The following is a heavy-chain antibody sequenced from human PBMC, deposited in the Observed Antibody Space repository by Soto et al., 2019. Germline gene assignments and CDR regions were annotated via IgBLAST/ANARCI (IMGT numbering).Heavy chain of an antibody. CDR1: GYTFTSYD. Sequence: QVQLVQSGAEVKKPGASVKVSCKASGYTFTSYDINWVRQATGQGLEWMGWMNPNSGNTGYAQKFQGRVTMTRNTXIXXAYMELSSLRYEDTAVYYCATVAVAGSYYYYGMDVWGQGTTVTVSS. J-gene: IGHJ6*02. D-gene: IGHD6-19*01. CDR2: MNPNSGNT. V-gene: IGHV1-8*01. CDR3: ATVAVAGSYYYYGMDV.